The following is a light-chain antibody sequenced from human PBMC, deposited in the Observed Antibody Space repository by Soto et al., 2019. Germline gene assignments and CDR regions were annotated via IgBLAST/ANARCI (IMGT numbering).Light chain of an antibody. J-gene: IGKJ3*01. Sequence: EIVMTQSPATLSVSPGERATLSCRASQSVSSNLAWYQQKPGQAPRLLIYGASTRATGIPARFSGSGSGTEFTLTISSLQSEDFAVYYCQQYNNWPPPFTFGPGTKVYIK. CDR3: QQYNNWPPPFT. CDR1: QSVSSN. V-gene: IGKV3-15*01. CDR2: GAS.